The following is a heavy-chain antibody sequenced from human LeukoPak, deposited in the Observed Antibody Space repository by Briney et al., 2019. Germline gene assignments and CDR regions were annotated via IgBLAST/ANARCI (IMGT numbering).Heavy chain of an antibody. D-gene: IGHD2-21*02. CDR2: INHSGST. J-gene: IGHJ5*02. CDR3: ARGRHIVVVTAGPDPYNWFDP. V-gene: IGHV4-39*07. Sequence: SEALSLTCTVSGDSISSTEYYWSWIRQPPGKGLEWIGEINHSGSTNYNPSLKSRVTMSVDTSKNQFSLNLSSVTAADTAVYYCARGRHIVVVTAGPDPYNWFDPWGQGTLVTVSS. CDR1: GDSISSTEYY.